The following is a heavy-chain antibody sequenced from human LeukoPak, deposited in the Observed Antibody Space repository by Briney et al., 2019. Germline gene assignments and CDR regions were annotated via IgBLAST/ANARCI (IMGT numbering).Heavy chain of an antibody. J-gene: IGHJ4*02. V-gene: IGHV3-11*05. CDR3: VRVFTTAAAGTYDY. Sequence: GGSLRLSCAASGFILSDYFMAWIRQAPGKGLQWLSYIGTTGAFRTYADSVKGRFTISRDDAKNSVYLQMDSLRADDSAVYFCVRVFTTAAAGTYDYWAREPWSPSPQ. D-gene: IGHD6-13*01. CDR2: IGTTGAFR. CDR1: GFILSDYF.